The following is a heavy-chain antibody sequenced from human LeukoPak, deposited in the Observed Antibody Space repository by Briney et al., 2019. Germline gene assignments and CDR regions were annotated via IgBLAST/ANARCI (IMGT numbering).Heavy chain of an antibody. V-gene: IGHV5-51*01. D-gene: IGHD6-13*01. CDR1: GYNFASYW. CDR3: ARRPAYTKSWFY. J-gene: IGHJ4*02. Sequence: GESLQISCKGSGYNFASYWIGWVRQLPGKGLECMGIIYPGDSDTKYSPSFQGQVTISADKSINTAYLQWSSLEASDTAIYYCARRPAYTKSWFYWGQGTLVTVSS. CDR2: IYPGDSDT.